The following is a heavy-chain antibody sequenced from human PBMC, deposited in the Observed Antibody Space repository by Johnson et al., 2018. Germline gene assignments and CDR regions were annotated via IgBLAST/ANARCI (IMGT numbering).Heavy chain of an antibody. Sequence: VQLVESGAEVKKPGESLKISCKGSGYSFTSYWIGWVRQMPGKGLEWMGIIYPGDSDTRYSPSLQGQVTISADKSISTAYLQWSSLKASDTAMYYCARHRGRSSGWYDMDVWGKGTTVTVSS. CDR1: GYSFTSYW. V-gene: IGHV5-51*01. D-gene: IGHD6-19*01. J-gene: IGHJ6*03. CDR2: IYPGDSDT. CDR3: ARHRGRSSGWYDMDV.